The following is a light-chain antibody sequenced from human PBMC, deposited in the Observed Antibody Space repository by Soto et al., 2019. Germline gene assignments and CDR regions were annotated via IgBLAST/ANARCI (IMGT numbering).Light chain of an antibody. J-gene: IGKJ1*01. CDR2: KAS. CDR3: QQHNSHPWT. CDR1: QSIRSW. Sequence: DIQMTQSPSTLPASVGDRVTVTCRASQSIRSWLAWYQEKPGKAPKLLIYKASLLETGVPSRLSGRASGTEFTLTISSLQTDDFGTYYCQQHNSHPWTFGQGNKVEMK. V-gene: IGKV1-5*03.